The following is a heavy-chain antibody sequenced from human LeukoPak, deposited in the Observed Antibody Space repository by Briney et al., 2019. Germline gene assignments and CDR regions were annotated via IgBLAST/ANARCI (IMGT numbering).Heavy chain of an antibody. CDR2: ISYDGSNK. CDR3: ANLAVANFDY. J-gene: IGHJ4*02. CDR1: GFTFSSYA. V-gene: IGHV3-30-3*01. D-gene: IGHD6-19*01. Sequence: GGSLRLSCAASGFTFSSYAMHWVRQAPGKGLEWVAVISYDGSNKYYADSVKGRFTISRDNSKNTLYLQMNSLRAEDTAVYYCANLAVANFDYWGQGTLVTVSS.